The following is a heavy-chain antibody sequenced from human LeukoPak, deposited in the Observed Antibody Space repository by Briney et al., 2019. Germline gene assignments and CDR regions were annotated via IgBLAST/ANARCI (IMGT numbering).Heavy chain of an antibody. CDR3: AKDLSGWLRSTSDAFDV. J-gene: IGHJ3*01. V-gene: IGHV3-30*02. CDR2: IRYDESDI. Sequence: PGGSLRLSCAASGFTFSSYAMHWVRQAPGKGLEWLTFIRYDESDIYYADSVKGRFSISRDNSRNTMFLHMYSLRGEDTAVYYCAKDLSGWLRSTSDAFDVWGQGTVVTVSS. CDR1: GFTFSSYA. D-gene: IGHD5-12*01.